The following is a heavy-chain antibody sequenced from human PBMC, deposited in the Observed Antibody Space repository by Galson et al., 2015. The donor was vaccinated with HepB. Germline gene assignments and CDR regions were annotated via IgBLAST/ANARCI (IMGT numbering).Heavy chain of an antibody. CDR1: GLTFSNSR. J-gene: IGHJ4*02. CDR2: INNVGNYT. CDR3: VRGAGWGILEYFDY. D-gene: IGHD3-10*01. Sequence: SLRLSCAVSGLTFSNSRINWVCQAPGKGLLWVSRINNVGNYTRYADSVKGRFTISRDNAKNTVYLQMNSLRAEDTAYYYCVRGAGWGILEYFDYWRRGGLVTVSS. V-gene: IGHV3-74*01.